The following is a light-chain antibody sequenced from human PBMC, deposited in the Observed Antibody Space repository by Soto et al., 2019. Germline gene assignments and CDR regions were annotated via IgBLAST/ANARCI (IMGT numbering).Light chain of an antibody. J-gene: IGKJ4*01. CDR2: GAS. Sequence: EIVLTQSPGTLSLSPGERATLSCRASQSVSSSYLAWYQQKPGQAPRLLIYGASIRATGIPDRFSGSGSGTDYNVTNIRLEHEDFAVYYCQQYGSSPPGLTFGGGTKVEIK. CDR1: QSVSSSY. V-gene: IGKV3-20*01. CDR3: QQYGSSPPGLT.